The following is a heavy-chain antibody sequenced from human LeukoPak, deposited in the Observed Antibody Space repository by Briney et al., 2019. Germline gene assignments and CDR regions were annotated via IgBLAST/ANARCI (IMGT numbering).Heavy chain of an antibody. D-gene: IGHD6-19*01. CDR1: GGSFSGYY. CDR3: AGGEAVAGTLSFDY. J-gene: IGHJ4*02. CDR2: INHSGST. Sequence: SETLSLTCAVYGGSFSGYYWSWIRQPPSKGMEWMGKINHSGSTNYNPSLKSRVTISVDTSKNQFSLKLSSVTAADTAVYYCAGGEAVAGTLSFDYWGQGTLVTVSS. V-gene: IGHV4-34*01.